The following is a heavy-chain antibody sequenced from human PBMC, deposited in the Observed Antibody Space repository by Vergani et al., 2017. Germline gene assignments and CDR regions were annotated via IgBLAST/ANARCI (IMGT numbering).Heavy chain of an antibody. CDR3: VRDVRVSRT. Sequence: QVQLVESGGGLVKPGGSLRLSCAASGFTFSDYYMTWIRQAPGNGLEWISYISGSGHTKYYADSVKGRFAISRDNAKNSLYLDMSSLRAEDTAVYYCVRDVRVSRTWGQGTLVAVSS. CDR2: ISGSGHTK. CDR1: GFTFSDYY. J-gene: IGHJ3*01. V-gene: IGHV3-11*04.